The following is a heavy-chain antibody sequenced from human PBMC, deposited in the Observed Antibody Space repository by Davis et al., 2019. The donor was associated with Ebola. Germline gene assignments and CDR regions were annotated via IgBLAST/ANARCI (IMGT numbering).Heavy chain of an antibody. D-gene: IGHD5-12*01. V-gene: IGHV1-46*03. CDR1: GYTFASHG. CDR2: INPNDGRT. J-gene: IGHJ3*02. CDR3: TTPGGQDSGYDVFDI. Sequence: ASVKVSCKASGYTFASHGITWVRQAPGQGLEWMGMINPNDGRTIYAQKFQGRVTVTRDTSTTTVYMDLSSLRSEDTALYYCTTPGGQDSGYDVFDIWGQGTMVTVSS.